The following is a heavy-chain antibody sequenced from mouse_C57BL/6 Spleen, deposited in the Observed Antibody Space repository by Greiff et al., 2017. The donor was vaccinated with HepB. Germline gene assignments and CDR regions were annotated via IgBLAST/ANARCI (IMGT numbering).Heavy chain of an antibody. D-gene: IGHD2-1*01. CDR1: GFTFSDYG. CDR3: ADGNYVGWYFDV. CDR2: ISSGSSTI. J-gene: IGHJ1*03. Sequence: DVKLVESGGGLVKPGGSLKLSCAASGFTFSDYGMHWVRQAPEKGLEWVAYISSGSSTIYYADTVKGRFTISRDNAKNTLFLQITSLRSEDTAMYCGADGNYVGWYFDVWGTGTTVTVSS. V-gene: IGHV5-17*01.